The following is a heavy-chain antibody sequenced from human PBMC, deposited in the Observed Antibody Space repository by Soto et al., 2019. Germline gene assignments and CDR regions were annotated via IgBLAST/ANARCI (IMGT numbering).Heavy chain of an antibody. J-gene: IGHJ4*02. CDR1: GYSFTSYW. Sequence: GESLKISCRCSGYSFTSYWIVWVRQMSGKGLEWMGIIYPGDSDTRYSPSFRGQVTISADKSISTAYLQWSSLKASDTAMYYCARLKTPRSGTSPFDSWGQGTLVTVSS. D-gene: IGHD1-26*01. V-gene: IGHV5-51*01. CDR2: IYPGDSDT. CDR3: ARLKTPRSGTSPFDS.